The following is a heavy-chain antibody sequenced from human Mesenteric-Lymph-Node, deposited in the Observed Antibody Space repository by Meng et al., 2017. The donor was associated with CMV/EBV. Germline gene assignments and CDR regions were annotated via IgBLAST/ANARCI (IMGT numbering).Heavy chain of an antibody. CDR2: INTAKGNT. CDR3: ARDGAGGSFGAS. D-gene: IGHD3-16*01. CDR1: GYTVASYA. V-gene: IGHV1-3*04. Sequence: WKPAGYTVASYAVHRVRPAPAQRVGWMRGINTAKGNTKYSQKFQDSVSITRDTSASTANMELTRLTSEDTAVYYWARDGAGGSFGASWGQGTLVTVSS. J-gene: IGHJ5*02.